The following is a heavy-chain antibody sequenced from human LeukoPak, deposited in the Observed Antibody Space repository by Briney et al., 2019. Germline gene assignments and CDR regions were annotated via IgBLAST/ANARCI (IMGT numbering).Heavy chain of an antibody. CDR1: GFTFSSYS. CDR3: ARGDGHGAFDI. D-gene: IGHD5-24*01. Sequence: GSLRLSCAVSGFTFSSYSMNWVRQAPGKGLEWVSSISSSSSYIYYADSVKGRFTISRDNAKNSLYLQMNSLRAADTAVYYCARGDGHGAFDIWGQGTMVTVSS. CDR2: ISSSSSYI. V-gene: IGHV3-21*04. J-gene: IGHJ3*02.